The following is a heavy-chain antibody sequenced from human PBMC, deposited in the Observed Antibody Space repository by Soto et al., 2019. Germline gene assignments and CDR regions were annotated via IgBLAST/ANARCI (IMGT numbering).Heavy chain of an antibody. V-gene: IGHV3-21*01. CDR1: GFTFSSYS. CDR3: AREGVTTRYYYGMDV. D-gene: IGHD4-17*01. Sequence: GGSLRLSCAASGFTFSSYSMNWVRQAPGKGLEWVSSISSSSSYIYYADSVKGRFTISRDNAKNSLYLQMNSLRAEDTAVYYCAREGVTTRYYYGMDVWGQGTTVTVS. J-gene: IGHJ6*02. CDR2: ISSSSSYI.